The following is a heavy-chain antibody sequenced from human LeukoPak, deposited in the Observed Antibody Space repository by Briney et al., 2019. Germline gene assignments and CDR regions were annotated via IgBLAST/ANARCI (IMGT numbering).Heavy chain of an antibody. CDR1: GYGFTSYW. D-gene: IGHD5-12*01. J-gene: IGHJ4*02. V-gene: IGHV5-51*01. CDR2: IYPGDSDT. CDR3: ARLPGYSGYDPFDY. Sequence: GESLKISCXGSGYGFTSYWIGWVRQMPGKGLKWMGIIYPGDSDTRYSPSFQGQVTISADKSISTAYLQWSSLKASDTAMYYCARLPGYSGYDPFDYWGQGTLVTVSS.